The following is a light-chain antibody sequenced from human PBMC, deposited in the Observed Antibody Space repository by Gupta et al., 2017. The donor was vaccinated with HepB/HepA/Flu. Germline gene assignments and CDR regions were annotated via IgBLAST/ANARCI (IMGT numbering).Light chain of an antibody. V-gene: IGLV3-1*01. CDR2: QDR. CDR3: QAWDSSTVV. CDR1: KLSNKY. Sequence: SYELTQPPSVSVSPGQTASIPCSGDKLSNKYVSWYQQKPGQSPLLVIYQDRKRPSGIPERFSGSNSGNTATLTISGTQAMDEADYYCQAWDSSTVVFGGGTKLTVL. J-gene: IGLJ2*01.